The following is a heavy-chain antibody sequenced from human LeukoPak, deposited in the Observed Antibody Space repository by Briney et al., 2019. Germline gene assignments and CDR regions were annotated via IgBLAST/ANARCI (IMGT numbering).Heavy chain of an antibody. J-gene: IGHJ4*02. CDR3: ARDALWWELTDGCFDY. CDR2: IKQDGSEK. Sequence: GGSLRLSCVASGFTFSSYWMHWVRQDPRKGLEWVANIKQDGSEKYYVDSVKGRFTISRDNAKNSLYLQMNSLRAEDTAVYYCARDALWWELTDGCFDYWGQGTLVTVSS. D-gene: IGHD1-26*01. CDR1: GFTFSSYW. V-gene: IGHV3-7*01.